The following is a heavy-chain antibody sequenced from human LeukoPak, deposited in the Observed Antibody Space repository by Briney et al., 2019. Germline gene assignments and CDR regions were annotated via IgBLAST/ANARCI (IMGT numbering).Heavy chain of an antibody. CDR1: GDSISRAY. V-gene: IGHV4-59*01. CDR2: IYYSGST. Sequence: SETLSLTCTLSGDSISRAYWSCIRQPPGKGLEWIGYIYYSGSTNYNPSLKSRVTISVDTTKNQFSLKLSSVTAADTAVYCCARMGRDGYDLIFDYWGQGTLVTVSS. J-gene: IGHJ4*02. CDR3: ARMGRDGYDLIFDY. D-gene: IGHD5-24*01.